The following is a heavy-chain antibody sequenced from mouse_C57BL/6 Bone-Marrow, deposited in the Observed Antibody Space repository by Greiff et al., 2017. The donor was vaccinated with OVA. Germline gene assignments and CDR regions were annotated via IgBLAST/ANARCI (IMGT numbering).Heavy chain of an antibody. CDR3: TTGYYGSSPFAY. J-gene: IGHJ3*01. CDR1: GFNIQDDY. D-gene: IGHD1-1*01. Sequence: VQLQQSGAELVRPGASVKLSCTASGFNIQDDYMHWVKQRPEQGLEWIGWIDPENGDTEYASKFQGKATITADPSSNTAYLQLSSLTSEDTAVYYCTTGYYGSSPFAYWGQGTLVTVSA. V-gene: IGHV14-4*01. CDR2: IDPENGDT.